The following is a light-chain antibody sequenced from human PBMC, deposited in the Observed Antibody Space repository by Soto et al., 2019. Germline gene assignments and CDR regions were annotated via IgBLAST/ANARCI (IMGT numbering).Light chain of an antibody. V-gene: IGKV3-20*01. J-gene: IGKJ3*01. CDR1: QTISSSF. CDR2: RAS. CDR3: HQFGSSPLDT. Sequence: EIVLTQSPGTLSLSPGERATLSCRASQTISSSFLAWYQQKPGQAPRLLIYRASRSSPGIPDRFSGSGSWTEFTLTISRLEPEDFAVYYCHQFGSSPLDTFGPGTKVEIK.